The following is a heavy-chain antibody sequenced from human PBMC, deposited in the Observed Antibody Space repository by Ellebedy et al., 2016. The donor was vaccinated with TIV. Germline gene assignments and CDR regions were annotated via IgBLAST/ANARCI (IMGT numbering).Heavy chain of an antibody. CDR2: IGAGGTPI. CDR1: GFTFSSYA. Sequence: GGSLRLSCAASGFTFSSYAMIWVRQAPGKGLEWISYIGAGGTPIHYADSVKGRFFISRDNTRDSLYLQMNSLRVEDTAVYYCARDTSGSGSSTNYYYYVMDVWGQGTTVTVAS. V-gene: IGHV3-48*03. D-gene: IGHD3-10*01. J-gene: IGHJ6*02. CDR3: ARDTSGSGSSTNYYYYVMDV.